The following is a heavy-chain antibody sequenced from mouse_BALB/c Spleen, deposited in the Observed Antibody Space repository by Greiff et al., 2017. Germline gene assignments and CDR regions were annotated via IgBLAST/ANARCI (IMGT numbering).Heavy chain of an antibody. D-gene: IGHD1-1*01. CDR2: ISYDGSN. Sequence: DVKLQESGPGLVKPSQSLSLTCSVTGYSITSGYYWNWIRQFPGNKLEWMGYISYDGSNNYNPSLKNRISITRDTSKNQFFLKLNSVTTEDTATYYCAAFISYAMDYWGQGTSVTVSS. V-gene: IGHV3-6*02. J-gene: IGHJ4*01. CDR3: AAFISYAMDY. CDR1: GYSITSGYY.